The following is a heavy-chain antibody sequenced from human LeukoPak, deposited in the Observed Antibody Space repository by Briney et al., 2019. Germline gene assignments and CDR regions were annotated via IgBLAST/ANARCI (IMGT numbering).Heavy chain of an antibody. D-gene: IGHD3-16*01. Sequence: SETLSLTCAVYGGSFSGYYWSWIRQPPGKGLEWIGEINHSGSTNYNPSLKSRVTISVDTSKNQFSLKLSSVTAADTAVYYCARGYVSDYWGQGTLVTVSS. CDR1: GGSFSGYY. V-gene: IGHV4-34*01. J-gene: IGHJ4*02. CDR2: INHSGST. CDR3: ARGYVSDY.